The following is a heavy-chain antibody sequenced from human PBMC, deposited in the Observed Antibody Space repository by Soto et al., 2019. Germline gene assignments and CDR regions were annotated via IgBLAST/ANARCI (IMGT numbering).Heavy chain of an antibody. CDR3: ARDDPARY. V-gene: IGHV4-61*08. CDR2: IYYSGST. J-gene: IGHJ4*02. CDR1: GGSIGSGDYY. Sequence: TSETLCLTCTVSGGSIGSGDYYWSWIRQPPGKGLEWIGYIYYSGSTYYNPSLKSRVTISVDTSKNQFSLKLSSVTAADTAVYYCARDDPARYWGQGTLVTVSS.